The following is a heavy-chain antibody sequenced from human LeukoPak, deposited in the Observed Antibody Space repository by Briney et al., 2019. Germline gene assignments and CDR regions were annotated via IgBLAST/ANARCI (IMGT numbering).Heavy chain of an antibody. CDR2: ITSSGSYI. J-gene: IGHJ3*02. CDR1: GFTFSNYS. Sequence: GGSLRLSCAASGFTFSNYSMNWVRQAPGKGLEWVSSITSSGSYIYYADSVKGRFTISRDNAKNSLYLQMNSLRAEDTAVYYCARDLYGDYAFDIWGQGTMVTVSS. D-gene: IGHD4-17*01. V-gene: IGHV3-21*01. CDR3: ARDLYGDYAFDI.